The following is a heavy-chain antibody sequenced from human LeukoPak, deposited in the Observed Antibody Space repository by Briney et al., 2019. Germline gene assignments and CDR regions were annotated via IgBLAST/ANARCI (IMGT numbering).Heavy chain of an antibody. Sequence: EASVKVSCKASGGTFSSYAISWVRQAPGQGLEWMGGIIPIFGTANYAQKFQGRVTITTDESTSTAYMELSSLRSEDTAVYYCARFLVPAAEYYFDYWGQGTLVTVSS. CDR1: GGTFSSYA. V-gene: IGHV1-69*05. D-gene: IGHD2-2*01. CDR3: ARFLVPAAEYYFDY. CDR2: IIPIFGTA. J-gene: IGHJ4*02.